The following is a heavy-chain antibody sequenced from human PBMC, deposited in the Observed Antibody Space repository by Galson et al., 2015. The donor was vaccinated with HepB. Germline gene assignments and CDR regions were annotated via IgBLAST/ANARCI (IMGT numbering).Heavy chain of an antibody. D-gene: IGHD3-10*02. CDR3: AKDMSALDY. CDR1: GFPFKNYA. Sequence: SLRLSCAASGFPFKNYAMSWVRQAPGKGLQWVSSISGTSYSTYYAASVKGRFTISRDNSKNTLYLQMKRLRAEDTAVYYCAKDMSALDYWGQGILVTVSS. CDR2: ISGTSYST. V-gene: IGHV3-23*01. J-gene: IGHJ4*02.